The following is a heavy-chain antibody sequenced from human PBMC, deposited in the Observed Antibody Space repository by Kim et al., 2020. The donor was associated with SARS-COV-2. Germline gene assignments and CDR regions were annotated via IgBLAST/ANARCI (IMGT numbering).Heavy chain of an antibody. V-gene: IGHV1-18*01. Sequence: ASVKVSCKASGYTFTSYGISWVRQAPGQGLEWMGWISAYNGNTNYAQKLQGRVTMTTDTSTSTAYMELRSLRSDDTAVYYCARGASLGYYYDSSGYYYFDYWGQGTLVTVSS. CDR2: ISAYNGNT. D-gene: IGHD3-22*01. CDR1: GYTFTSYG. J-gene: IGHJ4*02. CDR3: ARGASLGYYYDSSGYYYFDY.